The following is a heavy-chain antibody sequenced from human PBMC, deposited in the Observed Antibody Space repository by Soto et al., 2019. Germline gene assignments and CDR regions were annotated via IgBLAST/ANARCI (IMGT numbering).Heavy chain of an antibody. J-gene: IGHJ4*02. V-gene: IGHV3-21*01. CDR2: ISTSGTYI. CDR1: GFTFSSYT. Sequence: EVRLVESGGGLVKPGGSLSLSCAASGFTFSSYTMNWVRQAPGKGLEWVSSISTSGTYIYYTDSLKGRFTISRDNAKNSLYLQMNSLRAEDTAVYYCARDLSGGDGYNYDYWGQGTLVTVSS. CDR3: ARDLSGGDGYNYDY. D-gene: IGHD5-12*01.